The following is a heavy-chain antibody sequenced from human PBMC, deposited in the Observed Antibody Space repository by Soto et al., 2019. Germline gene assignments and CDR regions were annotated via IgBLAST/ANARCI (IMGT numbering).Heavy chain of an antibody. CDR1: GFTFSSYG. J-gene: IGHJ4*02. V-gene: IGHV3-33*01. Sequence: QVQLVESGGGVVQPGRSLRLSCAASGFTFSSYGMHWVRQAPGKGLEWVAVIWYDGSNKYYADSVKGRFTISRDNSKNTLYLQMHSLRAEDTAVYYCARESSGHDYWGQGTLVTVSS. CDR3: ARESSGHDY. D-gene: IGHD3-22*01. CDR2: IWYDGSNK.